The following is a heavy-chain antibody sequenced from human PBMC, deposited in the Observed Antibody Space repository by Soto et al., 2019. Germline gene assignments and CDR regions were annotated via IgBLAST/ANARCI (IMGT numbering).Heavy chain of an antibody. CDR3: AKDSGYNYGYFRWFDP. CDR2: IFYSGST. CDR1: GGSTSRTNW. Sequence: SETLTLTCAVSGGSTSRTNWWSWIRQPPGRGLEWIGHIFYSGSTNYNPALKSRVTISVDTSKSQFSLKLSSVTAADTAVYYCAKDSGYNYGYFRWFDPWGQGTLVTVSS. D-gene: IGHD5-18*01. J-gene: IGHJ5*02. V-gene: IGHV4-59*01.